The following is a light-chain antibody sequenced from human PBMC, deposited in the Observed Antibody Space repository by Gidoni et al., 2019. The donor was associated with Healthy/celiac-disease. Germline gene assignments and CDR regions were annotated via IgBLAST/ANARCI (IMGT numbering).Light chain of an antibody. Sequence: DIQMTQSPSTLSASVGDRVTITSRASHSISSWLAWYQQKPGKAPKLLIYKASSLESGVPSRCSGSGSGTEFTLTISSLQPYDFATYYCQQYNSYSWTFXQXTKVEIK. V-gene: IGKV1-5*03. J-gene: IGKJ1*01. CDR3: QQYNSYSWT. CDR2: KAS. CDR1: HSISSW.